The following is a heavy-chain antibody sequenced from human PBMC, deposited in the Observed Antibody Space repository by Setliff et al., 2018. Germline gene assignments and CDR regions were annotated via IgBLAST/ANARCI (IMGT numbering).Heavy chain of an antibody. CDR3: TTDVPPDIIVEPAFYFYGMDV. CDR2: IKSKDDGGTR. J-gene: IGHJ6*02. CDR1: GFTFNTYA. D-gene: IGHD2-2*01. V-gene: IGHV3-15*01. Sequence: SGGSLRLSCAASGFTFNTYAMSWVRQAPGRGLEWVGLIKSKDDGGTRDYAAALKGRFTISRDDSKNTVYLQMHSLKIEDTALYYCTTDVPPDIIVEPAFYFYGMDVWGPGTTVTVSS.